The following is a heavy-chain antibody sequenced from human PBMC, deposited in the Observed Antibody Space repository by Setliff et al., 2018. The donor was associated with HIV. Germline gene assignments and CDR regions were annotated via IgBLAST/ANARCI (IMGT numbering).Heavy chain of an antibody. CDR1: GFTFSSYA. J-gene: IGHJ4*02. CDR3: ARSRAAGFDY. Sequence: GGSLRLSCAASGFTFSSYAMSWVRQTPEKGLEWVSIITSGGSTYYADSVKGRFTISRDNAKNSLYLQMNSLRAEDTAVYYCARSRAAGFDYWGQGTLVTVSS. CDR2: ITSGGST. V-gene: IGHV3-21*04. D-gene: IGHD6-13*01.